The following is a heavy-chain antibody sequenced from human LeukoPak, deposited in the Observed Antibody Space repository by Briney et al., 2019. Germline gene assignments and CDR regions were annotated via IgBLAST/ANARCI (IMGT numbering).Heavy chain of an antibody. CDR1: VFTFISHA. D-gene: IGHD5-12*01. J-gene: IGHJ4*02. V-gene: IGHV4-59*11. Sequence: GSLRLSCAASVFTFISHAMSWVRQAPGRGRGWVGYIYYSGSTDCNPYLKSRVTISADTSKNQFSLRLNSVITAGAAVYYCARVYEDPEWLRLRYFDYWGQGNLITVSS. CDR2: IYYSGST. CDR3: ARVYEDPEWLRLRYFDY.